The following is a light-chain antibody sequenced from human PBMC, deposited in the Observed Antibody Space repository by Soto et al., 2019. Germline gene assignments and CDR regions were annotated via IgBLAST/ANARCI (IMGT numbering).Light chain of an antibody. CDR3: AVWDDILRGPL. V-gene: IGLV1-47*01. CDR1: SSNTGNNY. J-gene: IGLJ3*02. CDR2: RND. Sequence: QAVVTQPPSASGTPGQGVTISCSGSSSNTGNNYVYWYQHLPGTAPKLLIYRNDQRPSGVPDRFSGSKSGTSASLAISELRSEDEADYYCAVWDDILRGPLFGGGTKLTVL.